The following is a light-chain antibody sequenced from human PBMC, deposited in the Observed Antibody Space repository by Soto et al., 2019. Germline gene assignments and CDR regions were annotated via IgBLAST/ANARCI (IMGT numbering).Light chain of an antibody. V-gene: IGKV1-12*01. Sequence: DIQMTQSPSSVSASVGDSVTITCRASQGIGNWLAWYQQKPGKAPNLLIYAASSLQSRVPSRFSGSSSGTDFTLTTSSLQPEDFATYYCQQVNSFPITFGQGTRLEIK. CDR2: AAS. CDR1: QGIGNW. J-gene: IGKJ5*01. CDR3: QQVNSFPIT.